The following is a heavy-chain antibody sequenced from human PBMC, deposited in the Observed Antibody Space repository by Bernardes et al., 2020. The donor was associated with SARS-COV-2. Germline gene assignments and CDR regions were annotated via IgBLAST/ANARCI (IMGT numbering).Heavy chain of an antibody. CDR3: ARGGRIVPPPFKFQNYWFDP. Sequence: GGSLRLSRTTSGFTFSDYYMNWIRQAPGKGLEWISFINARGTTVYEADSVKGRFTVSRDNARSSIYLQLNSLRAEDTAVYYCARGGRIVPPPFKFQNYWFDPWGQGTLVTVSS. CDR1: GFTFSDYY. V-gene: IGHV3-11*01. CDR2: INARGTTV. D-gene: IGHD2-21*01. J-gene: IGHJ5*02.